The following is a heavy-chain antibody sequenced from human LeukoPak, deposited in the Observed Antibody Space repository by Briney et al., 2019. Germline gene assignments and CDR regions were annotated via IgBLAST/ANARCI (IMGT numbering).Heavy chain of an antibody. D-gene: IGHD3-22*01. CDR2: INHSGST. J-gene: IGHJ3*02. Sequence: PSETLSLTCAVYGGSFSGYYWSWIRQPPGKGLEWIGEINHSGSTNYNPSLKRRVTISVDTSKNQFSLKLSSVTAADTAVYYCARDSDSSYAFDIWGQGTMVTVSS. CDR1: GGSFSGYY. V-gene: IGHV4-34*01. CDR3: ARDSDSSYAFDI.